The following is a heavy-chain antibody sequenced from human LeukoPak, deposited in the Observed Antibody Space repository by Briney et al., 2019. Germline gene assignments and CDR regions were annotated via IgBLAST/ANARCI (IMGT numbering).Heavy chain of an antibody. CDR3: ARVGDFGSGYSYYYYYYMDV. Sequence: ASVKVSCKASGGTFSSYAISWVRQAPGQGLEWMGGIIPIFGTANYAQKFQGRVTITTDESTSTAYMELSSLRSEDTAVYYCARVGDFGSGYSYYYYYYMDVWGKGTTVTVSS. CDR1: GGTFSSYA. D-gene: IGHD3-3*01. J-gene: IGHJ6*03. V-gene: IGHV1-69*05. CDR2: IIPIFGTA.